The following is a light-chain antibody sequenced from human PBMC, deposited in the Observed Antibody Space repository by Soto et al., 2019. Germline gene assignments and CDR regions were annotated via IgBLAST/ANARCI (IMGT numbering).Light chain of an antibody. V-gene: IGLV2-14*01. CDR1: SNDVGYYNF. CDR2: EVS. J-gene: IGLJ2*01. Sequence: SVLTQPASVSGSPGQSITISCTGTSNDVGYYNFVAWYQQHPGKGPKLMIYEVSNRPSGVSTRFSGSKSGNTASLTISGLQAEDEADYYCSSYTSSSTLVVFGGGTKLTVL. CDR3: SSYTSSSTLVV.